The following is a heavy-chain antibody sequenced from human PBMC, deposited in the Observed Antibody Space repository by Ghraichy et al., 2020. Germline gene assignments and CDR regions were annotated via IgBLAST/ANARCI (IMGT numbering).Heavy chain of an antibody. CDR3: ASRNYDFWSNSYYYGMDV. Sequence: SETLSLTCAVSGGSISSSNWWSWVRQPPGKGLEWIGEIYHSGSTNYSPSLKSRVTMSVDKSKNQFSLKLSSVTAADTAVYYCASRNYDFWSNSYYYGMDVWGQGTTVTVSS. V-gene: IGHV4-4*02. CDR1: GGSISSSNW. D-gene: IGHD3-3*01. J-gene: IGHJ6*02. CDR2: IYHSGST.